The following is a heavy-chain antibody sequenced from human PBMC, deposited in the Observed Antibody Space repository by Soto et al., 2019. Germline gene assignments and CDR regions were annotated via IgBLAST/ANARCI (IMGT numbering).Heavy chain of an antibody. CDR2: IYDNGIT. Sequence: QVVLQESGPGLVKPSETLSLTCSVSGRSITSYYWSWVRQPPGKGLAWIGYIYDNGITSQNPSLKSRVTMSADTSQKQFSLKLTSVTGADTAVYYCARTYDSNGYANEFDSWGQGILVTVTS. CDR3: ARTYDSNGYANEFDS. J-gene: IGHJ4*02. V-gene: IGHV4-59*12. D-gene: IGHD3-22*01. CDR1: GRSITSYY.